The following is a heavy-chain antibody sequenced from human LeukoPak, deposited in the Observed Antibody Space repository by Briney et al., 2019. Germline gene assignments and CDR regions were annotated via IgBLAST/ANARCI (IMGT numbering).Heavy chain of an antibody. CDR1: GFTFSDYY. CDR3: ARVFLPYYYHGLDV. CDR2: ISSSGSTI. Sequence: GGSLRLSCAASGFTFSDYYMSWIRQAPGKGLEWVSYISSSGSTIYYADSVRGRFTISRDNAKNSLYLQMNSLRAEDTAVYYCARVFLPYYYHGLDVWGQGTTVTVSS. J-gene: IGHJ6*02. V-gene: IGHV3-11*01.